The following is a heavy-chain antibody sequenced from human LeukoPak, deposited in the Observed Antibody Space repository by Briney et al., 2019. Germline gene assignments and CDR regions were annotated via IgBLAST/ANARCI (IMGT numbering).Heavy chain of an antibody. CDR3: ARDSSGRYYMDV. CDR2: INHSGST. CDR1: GGSFSGYY. V-gene: IGHV4-34*01. D-gene: IGHD6-19*01. Sequence: PSETLSLTCAVYGGSFSGYYWSWIRQPPGKGLEWIGEINHSGSTNYNPSLKSRVTISVDTSKNQFSLKLSSVTAADTAVYYCARDSSGRYYMDVWGKGTTVTISS. J-gene: IGHJ6*03.